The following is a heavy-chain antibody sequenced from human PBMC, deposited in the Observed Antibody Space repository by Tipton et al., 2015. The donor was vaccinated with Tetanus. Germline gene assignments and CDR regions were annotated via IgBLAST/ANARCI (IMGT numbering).Heavy chain of an antibody. Sequence: GSLRLSCAASGFTFSIYGMSWVRQAPGKGLEWVSRIISSGGTTNYADSVKGRFTISRDNSKNTLYLQMTSLRAEDTAVYYCARLYGDYFHAMGYWGQGTLVPVSS. CDR1: GFTFSIYG. J-gene: IGHJ4*02. CDR2: IISSGGTT. V-gene: IGHV3-23*01. D-gene: IGHD4-17*01. CDR3: ARLYGDYFHAMGY.